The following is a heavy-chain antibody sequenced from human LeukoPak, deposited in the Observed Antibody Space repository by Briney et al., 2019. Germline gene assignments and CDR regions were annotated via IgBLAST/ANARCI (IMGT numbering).Heavy chain of an antibody. CDR2: ISSNGGRT. J-gene: IGHJ3*02. CDR3: VKDQSIAAAGTHAFDI. D-gene: IGHD6-13*01. V-gene: IGHV3-64D*09. CDR1: GFNFSSYA. Sequence: GGSLRLSCSASGFNFSSYAMHWVRQAPGKGLEYVSAISSNGGRTYYADSVKGRFTISRDNSKNTLYLQMSSLRAEDTAVYYCVKDQSIAAAGTHAFDIWGQGTMVTVSS.